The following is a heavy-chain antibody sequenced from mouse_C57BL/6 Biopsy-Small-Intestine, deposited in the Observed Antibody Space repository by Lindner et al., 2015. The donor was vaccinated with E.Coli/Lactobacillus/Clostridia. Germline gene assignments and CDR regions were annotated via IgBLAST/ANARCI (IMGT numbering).Heavy chain of an antibody. CDR1: GYTFTSYG. V-gene: IGHV1-20*01. Sequence: SVKVSCKASGYTFTSYGISWVRQVPGQGLGYMGWISTYNDDIHYAQRFQGRVTLTTDTSTTTAYLELRGLRSDDTAVYYCARDRGAGAPNWGSPYWGQGTLVTVS. CDR3: ARDRGAGAPNWGSPY. J-gene: IGHJ3*01. CDR2: ISTYNDDI. D-gene: IGHD4-1*01.